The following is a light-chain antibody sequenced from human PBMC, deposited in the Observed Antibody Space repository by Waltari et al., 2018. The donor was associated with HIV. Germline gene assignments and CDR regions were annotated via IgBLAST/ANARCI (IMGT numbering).Light chain of an antibody. Sequence: QSVLTQPPSASGTPGQRVTISCSGSSSSIGSNYVYWYQQLPGTAPKLLIYRNNQRPSGVTDRFSGSKSGTSASLAISGLRSEDEADYYCAAWDDSLSGYVFGTGTKVTVL. CDR2: RNN. CDR1: SSSIGSNY. V-gene: IGLV1-47*01. CDR3: AAWDDSLSGYV. J-gene: IGLJ1*01.